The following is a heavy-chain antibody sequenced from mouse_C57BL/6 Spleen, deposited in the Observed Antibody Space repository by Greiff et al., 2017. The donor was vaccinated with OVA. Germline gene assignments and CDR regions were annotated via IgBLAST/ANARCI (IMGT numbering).Heavy chain of an antibody. CDR2: IYTGDGDT. CDR1: GYAFSSYW. D-gene: IGHD4-1*01. V-gene: IGHV1-80*01. CDR3: ALTGPYYFDY. Sequence: VQLQQSGAELVKPGASVKISCKASGYAFSSYWMNWVKQRPGKGLEWIGQIYTGDGDTNYNGKFKGKATLTADKSSSTAYMQLSSLTSDDSAVYFCALTGPYYFDYWGQGTTLTVSS. J-gene: IGHJ2*01.